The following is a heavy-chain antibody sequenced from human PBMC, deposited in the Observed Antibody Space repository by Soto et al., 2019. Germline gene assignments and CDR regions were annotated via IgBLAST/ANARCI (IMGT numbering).Heavy chain of an antibody. Sequence: PGGSLRLSCAASGFTFSSYAMHWVRQAPGKGLEYVSAISSNGGSTYYANSVKGRFTISRDNSKNTLYLQMGSLRAGDMAVYYCARDGYDIDDYYYMDVWGKGTTVTVSS. D-gene: IGHD3-9*01. CDR3: ARDGYDIDDYYYMDV. CDR2: ISSNGGST. V-gene: IGHV3-64*01. CDR1: GFTFSSYA. J-gene: IGHJ6*03.